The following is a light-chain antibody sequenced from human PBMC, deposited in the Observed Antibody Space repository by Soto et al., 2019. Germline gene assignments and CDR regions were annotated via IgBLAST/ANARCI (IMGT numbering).Light chain of an antibody. CDR2: GAS. CDR3: QQYGSSPWIT. V-gene: IGKV3-20*01. CDR1: QSVSSSY. J-gene: IGKJ3*01. Sequence: EIVLTQSPGTLSLSPGERATLSCRASQSVSSSYLAWYQQKPGQAPRLLIYGASSRATGIPDRFSGSGSGTDFTLTIIRLEPEDVAVYYCQQYGSSPWITFGPGTKVDIK.